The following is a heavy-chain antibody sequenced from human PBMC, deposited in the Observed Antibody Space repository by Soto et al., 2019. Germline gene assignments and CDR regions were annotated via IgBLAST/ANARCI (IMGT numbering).Heavy chain of an antibody. CDR3: ARHFFGYCSSTSCYAPFYYYYMDV. V-gene: IGHV4-39*01. CDR2: ISYSGST. Sequence: SETLSLTCTVSGGSISSSSFYWGWIRQPSGKGLEWIGSISYSGSTYYNPSLKSRVTISVDTSKNQFSLKVASVTAADTAVYYCARHFFGYCSSTSCYAPFYYYYMDVWGKGTTVTVSS. CDR1: GGSISSSSFY. D-gene: IGHD2-2*01. J-gene: IGHJ6*03.